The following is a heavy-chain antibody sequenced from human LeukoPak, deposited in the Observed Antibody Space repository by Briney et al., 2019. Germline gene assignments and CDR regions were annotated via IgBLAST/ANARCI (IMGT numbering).Heavy chain of an antibody. CDR3: AELGITMIGGV. D-gene: IGHD3-10*02. CDR2: ISGRASTT. V-gene: IGHV3-23*01. J-gene: IGHJ6*04. Sequence: GGSLRLSCTASGFTFSNYGMSWVRQAPGKGLEWVSGISGRASTTYYADSVKGRFTISRDNAKNSLYLQMNSLRAEDTAVYYCAELGITMIGGVWGKGTTVTISS. CDR1: GFTFSNYG.